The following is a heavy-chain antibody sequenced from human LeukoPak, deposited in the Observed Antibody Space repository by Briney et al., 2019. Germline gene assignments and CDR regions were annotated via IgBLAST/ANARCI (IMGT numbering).Heavy chain of an antibody. V-gene: IGHV3-21*01. J-gene: IGHJ4*02. CDR3: ARAIKYCSSTSCPLGY. CDR1: GFTFSSYS. Sequence: GGSLRLSCAASGFTFSSYSMNWVRQAPGKGLEWVSSISSSSSYIYYADSVKGRFTISRDNAKNSLYLQMNSLRAEDTAVYYCARAIKYCSSTSCPLGYWGQGTLVTVSS. CDR2: ISSSSSYI. D-gene: IGHD2-2*01.